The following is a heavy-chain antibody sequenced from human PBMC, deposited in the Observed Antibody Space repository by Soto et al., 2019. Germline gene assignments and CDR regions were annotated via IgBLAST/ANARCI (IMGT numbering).Heavy chain of an antibody. CDR1: GYTFTCYG. CDR2: ISAYNGNT. D-gene: IGHD2-15*01. CDR3: ARASGYCSGGSCYYYYMDV. Sequence: GASVKVSCKASGYTFTCYGISWVRQAPGQGLEWMGWISAYNGNTNYAQKLQGRVTMTTDTSTSTAYMELRSLRSDDTAVYYCARASGYCSGGSCYYYYMDVWGKGTTVTVSS. V-gene: IGHV1-18*01. J-gene: IGHJ6*03.